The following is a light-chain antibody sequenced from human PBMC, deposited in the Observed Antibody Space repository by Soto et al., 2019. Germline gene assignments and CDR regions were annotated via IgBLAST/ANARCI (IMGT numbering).Light chain of an antibody. V-gene: IGKV3-11*01. CDR1: QSVSSY. CDR2: DAS. Sequence: EIVLTQSPATLSLSPGERATLSCRASQSVSSYLAWYQQKTGQAPRLLIYDASNRATGIPARFSGSGSGTDFTLTICSLEPEDFAVYYCQQRSNWPPITFGQGTRLEIK. J-gene: IGKJ5*01. CDR3: QQRSNWPPIT.